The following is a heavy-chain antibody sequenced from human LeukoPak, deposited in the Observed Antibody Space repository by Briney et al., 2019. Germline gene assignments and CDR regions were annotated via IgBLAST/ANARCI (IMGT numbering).Heavy chain of an antibody. Sequence: ASVKVSCKASGYTFTSYDINWVRQATGQGLEWMGWMNPNSGNTGYAQKFQGRVTMTRNTSISTAYMELSSLRSEDTAVYYCARADCSSTSCYGRRYYYYGMGVWGQGTTVTVSS. CDR3: ARADCSSTSCYGRRYYYYGMGV. V-gene: IGHV1-8*01. CDR1: GYTFTSYD. CDR2: MNPNSGNT. D-gene: IGHD2-2*01. J-gene: IGHJ6*02.